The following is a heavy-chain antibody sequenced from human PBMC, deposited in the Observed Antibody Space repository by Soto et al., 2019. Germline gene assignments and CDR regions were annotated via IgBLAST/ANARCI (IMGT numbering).Heavy chain of an antibody. J-gene: IGHJ4*02. CDR1: GYTFTSYG. Sequence: GASVKVSCKASGYTFTSYGISWVRQAPGQGLEWMGWISAYNGNTNYAQKLQGRVTMTTDTSSSTAYMELRSLRSDDTAVYYCARDLFDFWSGYVFDYWGQGTLVTVSS. V-gene: IGHV1-18*01. CDR2: ISAYNGNT. D-gene: IGHD3-3*01. CDR3: ARDLFDFWSGYVFDY.